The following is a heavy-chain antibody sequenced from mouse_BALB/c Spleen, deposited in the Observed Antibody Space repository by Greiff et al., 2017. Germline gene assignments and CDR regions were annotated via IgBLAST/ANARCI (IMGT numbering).Heavy chain of an antibody. CDR1: GYSITSDYA. D-gene: IGHD1-1*01. CDR3: APLLGLPYYAMDY. V-gene: IGHV3-2*02. Sequence: EVQLVESGPGLVKPSQSLSLTCTVTGYSITSDYAWNWIRQFPGNKLEWMGYISYSGSTSYNPSLKSRISITRDTSKNQFFLQLNSVTTEDTATYYCAPLLGLPYYAMDYWGQGTSVTVSS. J-gene: IGHJ4*01. CDR2: ISYSGST.